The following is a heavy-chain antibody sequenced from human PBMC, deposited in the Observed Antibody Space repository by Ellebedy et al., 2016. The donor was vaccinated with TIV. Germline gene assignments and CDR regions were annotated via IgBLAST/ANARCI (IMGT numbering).Heavy chain of an antibody. V-gene: IGHV1-58*02. D-gene: IGHD5-24*01. Sequence: AASVKVSCKASGFTFSSSAIQWVRQARGQRLEWIGWIVVGSGNTNYAQKFQERVTITRDMSTSTAYMEVSSLRSEDTAVYFCAAVRDGYKYPDYWGQGTLVTVSS. CDR1: GFTFSSSA. CDR3: AAVRDGYKYPDY. CDR2: IVVGSGNT. J-gene: IGHJ4*02.